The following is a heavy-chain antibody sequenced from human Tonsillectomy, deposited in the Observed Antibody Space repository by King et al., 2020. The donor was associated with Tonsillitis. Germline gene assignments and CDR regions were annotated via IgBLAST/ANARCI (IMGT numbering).Heavy chain of an antibody. V-gene: IGHV1-45*02. CDR1: RYTFTHRY. CDR3: ASHDYGENNWFDP. CDR2: ITPFNGNT. J-gene: IGHJ5*02. Sequence: QLVQSGAEVRKTGSSVKVSCKASRYTFTHRYLHWVRQAPGQALEWMGWITPFNGNTNYAQKFQDRVTITRDRSMSTAYMELFSLRSEDTAMYYCASHDYGENNWFDPWGQETLVTVSS. D-gene: IGHD4-17*01.